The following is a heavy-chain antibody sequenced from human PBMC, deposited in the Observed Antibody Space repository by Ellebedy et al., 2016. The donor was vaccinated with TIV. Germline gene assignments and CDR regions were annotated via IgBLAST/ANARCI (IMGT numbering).Heavy chain of an antibody. Sequence: SETLSLXCSVSGDSISSSSYSWGWIRQPPGKGLDWIGIIYYSGSTYYNPSLNSRVTISIDTSKNQFSLNLSSVTAADTAVYYCARPLRSTVTTSIYFDYWGQGTLVTVSS. J-gene: IGHJ4*02. CDR2: IYYSGST. CDR1: GDSISSSSYS. D-gene: IGHD4-17*01. V-gene: IGHV4-39*01. CDR3: ARPLRSTVTTSIYFDY.